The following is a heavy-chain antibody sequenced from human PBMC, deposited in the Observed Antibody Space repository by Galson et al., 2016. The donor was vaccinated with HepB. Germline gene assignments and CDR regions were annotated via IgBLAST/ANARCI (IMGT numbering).Heavy chain of an antibody. CDR2: FYYSGST. J-gene: IGHJ5*02. D-gene: IGHD1-26*01. V-gene: IGHV4-39*01. CDR1: GGSISRSEYY. Sequence: SETLSLTCSVSGGSISRSEYYWGWIRQPPGKGLEWIGSFYYSGSTYYTPSLESRVTISVDASKNQFSLKVTSVTAADTALYYCARHAEERGSFFSYWFDPWGQGTQVTVSS. CDR3: ARHAEERGSFFSYWFDP.